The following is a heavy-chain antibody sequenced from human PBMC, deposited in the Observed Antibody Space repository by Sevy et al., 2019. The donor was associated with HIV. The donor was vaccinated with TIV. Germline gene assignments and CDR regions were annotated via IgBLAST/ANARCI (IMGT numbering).Heavy chain of an antibody. V-gene: IGHV3-33*01. CDR1: GFTFGTYG. D-gene: IGHD4-17*01. J-gene: IGHJ4*02. CDR2: IWFDGSNE. CDR3: ARDLEFYDYGDYGPAFNPDY. Sequence: GGSLRLSCAASGFTFGTYGMHWVRQAPGKGLEWLAAIWFDGSNEYYADSVKGRFTISRDIAKNTLHLQMNSLRAEDTAVYYCARDLEFYDYGDYGPAFNPDYWGRGTLVTVSS.